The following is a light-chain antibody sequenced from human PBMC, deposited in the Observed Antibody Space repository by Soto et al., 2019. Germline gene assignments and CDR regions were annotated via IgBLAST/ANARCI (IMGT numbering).Light chain of an antibody. V-gene: IGKV1-5*01. CDR1: QSVNKW. CDR3: QQYSSYWT. CDR2: DAS. J-gene: IGKJ1*01. Sequence: IQITHCPSTLSSSVGDIVTITFRASQSVNKWLAWFQQKPGKVPKLLIFDASTLQTGVPSRFGGGGSGTEFTLTISGLQTDDFATYYCQQYSSYWTFGQGTKVDIK.